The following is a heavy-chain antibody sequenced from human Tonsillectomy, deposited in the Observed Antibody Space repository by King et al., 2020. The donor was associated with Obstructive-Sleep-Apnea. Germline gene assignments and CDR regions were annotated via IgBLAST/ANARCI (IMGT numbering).Heavy chain of an antibody. Sequence: LQLQESGPGLVKPSETLSLICTVSGGSFSTSDQYWGWIRQPPGKGLEWISSMYYTGTTYYNSSLKSRVTIFVDTSKDHFSLNLRSVTPADTAVYYCARVQSWGLLPKHFDSWGQGTLVTVSS. CDR2: MYYTGTT. D-gene: IGHD3-22*01. V-gene: IGHV4-39*02. CDR3: ARVQSWGLLPKHFDS. J-gene: IGHJ4*02. CDR1: GGSFSTSDQY.